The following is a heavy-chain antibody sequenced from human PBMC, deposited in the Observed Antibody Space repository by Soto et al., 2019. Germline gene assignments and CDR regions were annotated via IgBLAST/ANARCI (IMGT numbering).Heavy chain of an antibody. CDR3: ARDSSGYFENWFDP. CDR2: IYYSGST. V-gene: IGHV4-59*01. D-gene: IGHD3-22*01. J-gene: IGHJ5*02. CDR1: GGSISSYY. Sequence: SETLSLTCTVSGGSISSYYWSWIRQPPGKGLEWIGYIYYSGSTDYNPSLKSRVTISVDTSKNQFSLKLSSVTAADTAVYYCARDSSGYFENWFDPWGQGTLVTVSS.